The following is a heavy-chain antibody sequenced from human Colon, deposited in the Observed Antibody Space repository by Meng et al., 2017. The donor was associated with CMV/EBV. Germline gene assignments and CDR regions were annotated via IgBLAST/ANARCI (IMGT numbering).Heavy chain of an antibody. CDR3: ARMEKYQLPAYFFDS. D-gene: IGHD2-2*01. CDR1: GGSVDNTDYY. Sequence: SETLSLTCTASGGSVDNTDYYWNWIRQPPGMGLEWIGYVFSRGSTSYNPSRESRVIISLDTSKNQFSPRLNSVTAANAATYYCARMEKYQLPAYFFDSWGQGTQVTVSS. V-gene: IGHV4-61*08. CDR2: VFSRGST. J-gene: IGHJ4*02.